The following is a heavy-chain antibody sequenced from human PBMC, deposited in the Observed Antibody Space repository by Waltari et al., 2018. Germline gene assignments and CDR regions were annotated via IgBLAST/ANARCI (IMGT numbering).Heavy chain of an antibody. CDR2: LGSSGDDV. V-gene: IGHV3-11*01. CDR3: ARGAPFDP. J-gene: IGHJ5*02. Sequence: QVQLVESGGGLVKPGASLRLSCAASGFPFSDFYMSWIRQTPGKVLEWISYLGSSGDDVYYAGSVKGRFTFSRDNAKNSLYLQMTRLRPEDTAVYYCARGAPFDPWGQGTLVIVSS. CDR1: GFPFSDFY.